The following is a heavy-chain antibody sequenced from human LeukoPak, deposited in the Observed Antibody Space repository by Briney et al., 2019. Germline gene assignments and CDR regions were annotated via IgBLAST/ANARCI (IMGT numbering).Heavy chain of an antibody. J-gene: IGHJ6*02. D-gene: IGHD6-19*01. CDR2: IRWNSGSI. CDR1: GFTFDDYD. Sequence: PGGSLRLSCAASGFTFDDYDMHWVRQAPGKGLEGVSGIRWNSGSIGYADSVKGRFTISRDNAKNSLYLQMNSLRAEDTALYYCAKDIPSGYQWLVPFSDYYYGMDVWGQGTTVTVSS. CDR3: AKDIPSGYQWLVPFSDYYYGMDV. V-gene: IGHV3-9*01.